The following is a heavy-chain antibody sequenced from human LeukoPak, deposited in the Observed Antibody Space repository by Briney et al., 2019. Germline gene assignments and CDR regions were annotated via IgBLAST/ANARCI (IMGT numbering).Heavy chain of an antibody. V-gene: IGHV3-30*18. CDR3: AKELRGYSYGLRNNWFDP. Sequence: GGSLRLSCAASGFTFSSYAMSWVRQAPGKGLEWVAVISYDGSNKYYADSVKGRFTISRDNSKNTLYLQMNSLRAEDTAVYYCAKELRGYSYGLRNNWFDPWGQGTLVTVSS. CDR2: ISYDGSNK. J-gene: IGHJ5*02. D-gene: IGHD5-18*01. CDR1: GFTFSSYA.